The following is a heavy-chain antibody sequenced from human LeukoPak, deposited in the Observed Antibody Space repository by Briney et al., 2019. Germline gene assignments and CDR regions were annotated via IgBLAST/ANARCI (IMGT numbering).Heavy chain of an antibody. CDR3: AKGEVAGPMNFDY. D-gene: IGHD6-19*01. V-gene: IGHV3-74*01. CDR1: GFTFTTYW. Sequence: GGSLRLSCVASGFTFTTYWMHWVRQAPGKGLVWVSRINGDGSNSNYADSVKGRFTISRDNARNTLYLQMNGLRAEDTALYYCAKGEVAGPMNFDYWGQGTLVTVSS. CDR2: INGDGSNS. J-gene: IGHJ4*02.